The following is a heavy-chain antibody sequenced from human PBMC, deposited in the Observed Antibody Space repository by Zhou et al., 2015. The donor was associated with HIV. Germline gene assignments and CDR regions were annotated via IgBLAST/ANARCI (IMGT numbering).Heavy chain of an antibody. Sequence: QLVESGGRLVQPGGSLRLSCEASGLTLSNYWMNWVRQAPGKGLEWVANINQDGSEKSYVDSVRGRFTISRDKAKNSLYLQMDSLRADDTAVYYCATTGDESSVNWGQGTLVTVSS. D-gene: IGHD3-22*01. CDR2: INQDGSEK. V-gene: IGHV3-7*02. J-gene: IGHJ4*02. CDR3: ATTGDESSVN. CDR1: GLTLSNYW.